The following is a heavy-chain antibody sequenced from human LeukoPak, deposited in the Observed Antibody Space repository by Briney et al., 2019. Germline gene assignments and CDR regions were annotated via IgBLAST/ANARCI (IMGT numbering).Heavy chain of an antibody. CDR1: GGSISSGGYS. V-gene: IGHV4-30-2*01. Sequence: SQTLSLTCAVSGGSISSGGYSWSWIRQPPGKGLEWIGYIYHSGSTYYNPSLKSRVTISVDKSKNQFSLKLSSVTAADTAIYYCASARWDVWGQGTLVTVSS. CDR3: ASARWDV. D-gene: IGHD1-26*01. J-gene: IGHJ4*02. CDR2: IYHSGST.